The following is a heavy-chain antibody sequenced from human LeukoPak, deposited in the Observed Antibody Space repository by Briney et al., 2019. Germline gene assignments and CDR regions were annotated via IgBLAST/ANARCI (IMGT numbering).Heavy chain of an antibody. CDR2: ISYHGSST. Sequence: GGSLRLSCAASGFTFNNYGMHWVRQAPGKGLEWVAAISYHGSSTYYADSVKGRFTISRDNSRDTLYLQMNSLGVEDTAVYYCARDLLTVTGTDYWGQGTLVTVSS. J-gene: IGHJ4*02. CDR3: ARDLLTVTGTDY. CDR1: GFTFNNYG. V-gene: IGHV3-30*03. D-gene: IGHD6-19*01.